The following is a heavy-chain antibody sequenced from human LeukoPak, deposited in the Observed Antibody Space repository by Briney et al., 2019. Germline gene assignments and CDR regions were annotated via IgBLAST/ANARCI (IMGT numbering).Heavy chain of an antibody. Sequence: PGGSLRLSCAVSGFTVTDNYMSWVRQAPGQGLQWVSVIYPDGRTYYADSVKGRFTISRDNSKNTLYLQMNSLRAEDTAVYYCAKGGHDYGDYGLEYWGQGTLVTVSS. J-gene: IGHJ4*02. V-gene: IGHV3-53*01. CDR2: IYPDGRT. CDR3: AKGGHDYGDYGLEY. D-gene: IGHD4-17*01. CDR1: GFTVTDNY.